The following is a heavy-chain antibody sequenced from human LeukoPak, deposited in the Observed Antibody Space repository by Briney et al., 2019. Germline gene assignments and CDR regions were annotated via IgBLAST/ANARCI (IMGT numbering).Heavy chain of an antibody. D-gene: IGHD2-15*01. CDR2: IGTAGDT. Sequence: PGGSLRLSCAASGFTFSNYDMHWVRQATGKGLEWVSAIGTAGDTYYQGSVRGRFTMSRENAKNSLYLQMNSLTAGDTAVYYCARGADTNFDYWGQGILVTVSS. J-gene: IGHJ4*02. V-gene: IGHV3-13*04. CDR3: ARGADTNFDY. CDR1: GFTFSNYD.